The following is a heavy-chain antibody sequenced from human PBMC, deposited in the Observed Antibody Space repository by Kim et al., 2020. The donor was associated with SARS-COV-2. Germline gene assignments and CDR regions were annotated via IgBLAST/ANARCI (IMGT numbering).Heavy chain of an antibody. CDR1: GFTFSSYA. Sequence: GGSLRLSCAASGFTFSSYAMSWVRQAPGKGPEWVSGISGSGGSTFYADSVKGRFTISRDNAKNTLYLQANSLKAEDTAVYYCAKAFWDSGYPRYLDYWGRGALLTVPS. J-gene: IGHJ4*02. CDR3: AKAFWDSGYPRYLDY. D-gene: IGHD5-12*01. V-gene: IGHV3-23*01. CDR2: ISGSGGST.